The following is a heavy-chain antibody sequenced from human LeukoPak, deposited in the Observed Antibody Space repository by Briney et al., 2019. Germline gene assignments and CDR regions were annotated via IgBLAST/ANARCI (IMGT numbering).Heavy chain of an antibody. Sequence: GGSLRLYCAASGFTFSDYYMSWIRQAPGKGLEWVSYISSSSSYTNYADSVKGRFTISRDNAKNSLYLQMNSLRAEDTAVYYCARDIAAAAKDYWGQGTLVTVSS. CDR1: GFTFSDYY. V-gene: IGHV3-11*06. CDR2: ISSSSSYT. J-gene: IGHJ4*02. CDR3: ARDIAAAAKDY. D-gene: IGHD6-13*01.